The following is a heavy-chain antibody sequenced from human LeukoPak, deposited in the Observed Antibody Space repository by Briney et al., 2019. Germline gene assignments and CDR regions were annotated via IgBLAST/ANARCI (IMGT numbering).Heavy chain of an antibody. V-gene: IGHV4-4*07. CDR1: GGSISSYH. CDR2: IYTSGGT. CDR3: ARGGGGGDDFDY. J-gene: IGHJ4*02. Sequence: PSETLSLTCTVSGGSISSYHWSWIREPAGKGLEWIGRIYTSGGTNYNPSLKSRVTISVDKSKNQFSLKLSSVTAADTAVYYCARGGGGGDDFDYWGQGTLVTVSS. D-gene: IGHD3-16*01.